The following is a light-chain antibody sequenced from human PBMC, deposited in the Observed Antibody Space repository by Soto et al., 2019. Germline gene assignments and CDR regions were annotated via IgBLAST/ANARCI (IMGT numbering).Light chain of an antibody. J-gene: IGKJ2*01. CDR2: GTS. V-gene: IGKV3-20*01. Sequence: DIVLTQSPGTLSLSPGERATLSCRASLSVSSSNLAWYQQNPGQAPWLLISGTSSRATGVPDRFSGSGSGTDFTLTISRLEPEDFAVYYCQQYGSSPNTFGQGTKLEIK. CDR1: LSVSSSN. CDR3: QQYGSSPNT.